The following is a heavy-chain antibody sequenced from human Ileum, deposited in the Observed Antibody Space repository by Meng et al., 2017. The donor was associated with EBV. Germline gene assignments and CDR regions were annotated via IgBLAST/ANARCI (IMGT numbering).Heavy chain of an antibody. CDR3: ARLYCSGGSCYSRRGGWFDP. CDR2: INYSGST. V-gene: IGHV4-39*01. Sequence: REESGPCSATPTAAPSSTGTGSGGSITSHSRLWGWFPQPPGTGPEWIGSINYSGSTYYNPSLKSRVTISVDTSKNQFSLKLSSVTAADTAVYYCARLYCSGGSCYSRRGGWFDPWGQGTLVTVSS. CDR1: GGSITSHSRL. D-gene: IGHD2-15*01. J-gene: IGHJ5*02.